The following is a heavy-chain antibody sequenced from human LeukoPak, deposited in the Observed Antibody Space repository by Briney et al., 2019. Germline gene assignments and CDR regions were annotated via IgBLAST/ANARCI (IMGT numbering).Heavy chain of an antibody. D-gene: IGHD3-10*01. CDR1: GYSISTDYH. Sequence: SETLSLTCAVSGYSISTDYHWGWIRQPPGKGLEWTGSMHHSGSTYYNPSLKSRVTISLDTSKNQVSLKLNSVTAADTAVYYCARDRSYYTFDYWGQGTLVTVSA. V-gene: IGHV4-38-2*02. CDR2: MHHSGST. CDR3: ARDRSYYTFDY. J-gene: IGHJ4*02.